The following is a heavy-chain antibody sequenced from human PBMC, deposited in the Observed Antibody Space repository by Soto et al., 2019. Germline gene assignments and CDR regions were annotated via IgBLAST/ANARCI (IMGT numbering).Heavy chain of an antibody. Sequence: GSGPTLVNPAQTLTLACTFSGFSLSTSGMCVSWIRQPPGKALEWLALIDWDDDKYYSTSLKTRLTISKDTSKNQVVLTMTNMDPVDTATYYCARIPSRSGWPGDYYYGMDVWGQGTTVTVSS. CDR1: GFSLSTSGMC. V-gene: IGHV2-70*01. J-gene: IGHJ6*02. CDR2: IDWDDDK. D-gene: IGHD6-19*01. CDR3: ARIPSRSGWPGDYYYGMDV.